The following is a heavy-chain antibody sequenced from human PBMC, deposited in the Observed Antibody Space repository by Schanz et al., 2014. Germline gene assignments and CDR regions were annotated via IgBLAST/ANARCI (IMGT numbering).Heavy chain of an antibody. J-gene: IGHJ3*02. CDR1: GGSFSGYF. Sequence: QVQLQQWGAGLLKPSETLSLTCDVYGGSFSGYFWSWIRQPPGKGLEWIGEINHSGNNYYNPSLKSRVTISVDTSKNQFSLKLTSVTAADTAVYYCATNMVQGTISDAFEIWGQGTMVTVSS. CDR3: ATNMVQGTISDAFEI. CDR2: INHSGNN. D-gene: IGHD3-10*01. V-gene: IGHV4-34*02.